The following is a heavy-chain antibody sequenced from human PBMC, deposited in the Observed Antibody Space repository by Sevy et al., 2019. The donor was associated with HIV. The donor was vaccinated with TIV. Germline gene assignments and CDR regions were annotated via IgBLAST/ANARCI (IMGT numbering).Heavy chain of an antibody. CDR2: IKSDGSDK. CDR1: GFTFSAYW. J-gene: IGHJ4*02. CDR3: AQETVGRFDS. Sequence: GGSLRLSCAASGFTFSAYWMNWVRQAPGKGLEWVANIKSDGSDKHYVDSVEGRFTISRDNAKNSLYLQMNRLRVEDTAVYYCAQETVGRFDSWGQGTLVTVSS. V-gene: IGHV3-7*01. D-gene: IGHD3-16*01.